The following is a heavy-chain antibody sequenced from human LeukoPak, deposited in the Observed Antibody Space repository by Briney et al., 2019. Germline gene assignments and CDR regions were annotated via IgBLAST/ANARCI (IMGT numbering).Heavy chain of an antibody. Sequence: GGSLRLSCAASGFTFSSYAMHWVRQAPGKGLEWVAVISYDGSNKYYADSVKGRFTISRDNSKNTLYLQMNSLRAEDTAVYYCARQNLLRGSGPYGYWGQGTLVTVSS. CDR2: ISYDGSNK. D-gene: IGHD3-16*01. V-gene: IGHV3-30-3*01. CDR3: ARQNLLRGSGPYGY. J-gene: IGHJ4*02. CDR1: GFTFSSYA.